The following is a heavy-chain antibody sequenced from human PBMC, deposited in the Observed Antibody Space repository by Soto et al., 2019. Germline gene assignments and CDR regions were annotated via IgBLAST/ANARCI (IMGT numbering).Heavy chain of an antibody. J-gene: IGHJ6*02. D-gene: IGHD6-19*01. CDR1: GDSDSSNSAA. CDR2: TYYRSKWYN. CDR3: AKAVAGHYYSMDV. V-gene: IGHV6-1*01. Sequence: SPTLSLTCVIAGDSDSSNSAASNWIRQSPSRGLEWLGRTYYRSKWYNDYAVSVKSRITSNPDTSKNQISLQLNSVTPEDTAVFYCAKAVAGHYYSMDVWGQGTTVTVSS.